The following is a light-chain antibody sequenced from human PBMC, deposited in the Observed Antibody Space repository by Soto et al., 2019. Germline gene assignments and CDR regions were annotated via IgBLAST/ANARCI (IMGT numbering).Light chain of an antibody. CDR3: SSYAGSNNLV. V-gene: IGLV2-8*01. J-gene: IGLJ2*01. CDR1: SSDVGGYNY. Sequence: QSALTQPPSASGSRGQSVTISCTGTSSDVGGYNYVSWYQQHPGKVPKLMIYEVSKRPSGVPDRFSGSKSDNTASLTVSGLQAEDEADYYCSSYAGSNNLVFGGGTKLTVL. CDR2: EVS.